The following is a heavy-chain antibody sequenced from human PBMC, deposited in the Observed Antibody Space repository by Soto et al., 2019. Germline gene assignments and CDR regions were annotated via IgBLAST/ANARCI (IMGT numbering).Heavy chain of an antibody. CDR2: IIPISGTA. V-gene: IGHV1-69*12. J-gene: IGHJ4*02. CDR3: AREWQGDYYGSGSYKDY. Sequence: QVQLVQSGAEVKKPGSSVKVSCKASGGTFSSYAISWVRQAPGQGLEWMGGIIPISGTANYAQKFQGRVTITADESTSTAYMELSSLRSEDTAVYYCAREWQGDYYGSGSYKDYWGQGTLVTVSS. CDR1: GGTFSSYA. D-gene: IGHD3-10*01.